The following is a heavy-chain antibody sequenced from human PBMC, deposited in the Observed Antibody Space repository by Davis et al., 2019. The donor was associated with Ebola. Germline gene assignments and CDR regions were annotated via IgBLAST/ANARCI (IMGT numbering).Heavy chain of an antibody. CDR1: GDSISRFY. J-gene: IGHJ3*01. CDR2: VYYGKA. CDR3: ARDNDPYCRRYKYRPPKGFDL. D-gene: IGHD2-15*01. Sequence: PSETLSLTCTVSGDSISRFYLNWIRQAPGKTLEWIGYVYYGKAIYNPSLKSRVTIFSDTSKNSFSLKMTSVTAADTAIYFCARDNDPYCRRYKYRPPKGFDLWGQGTRVAVSS. V-gene: IGHV4-59*12.